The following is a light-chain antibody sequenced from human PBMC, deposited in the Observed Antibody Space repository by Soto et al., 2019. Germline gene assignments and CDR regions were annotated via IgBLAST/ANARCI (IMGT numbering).Light chain of an antibody. Sequence: DIQMAQSPSSLSASVGDKVTITCRASQGISNYLAWYQQKPGKVPTILIYSASTLQSGVPSRFSGSGFGTAFNLTISSLQPEDVATYYCQRYDSATWTLGQGTKVEIK. CDR1: QGISNY. CDR2: SAS. V-gene: IGKV1-27*01. CDR3: QRYDSATWT. J-gene: IGKJ1*01.